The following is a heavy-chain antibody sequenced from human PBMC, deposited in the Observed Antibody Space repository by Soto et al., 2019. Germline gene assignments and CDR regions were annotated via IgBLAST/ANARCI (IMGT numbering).Heavy chain of an antibody. CDR3: AKDRAQYSSTNWFDP. Sequence: GGSLRLSCAASGFTFSSYAMSWVRQAPGKGLEWVSAISGSGGSTYYADSVKGRFTISRDNSKHTLYLQMNSLRAEDTAVYYCAKDRAQYSSTNWFDPWGQGTLVTVSS. CDR1: GFTFSSYA. J-gene: IGHJ5*02. D-gene: IGHD6-13*01. CDR2: ISGSGGST. V-gene: IGHV3-23*01.